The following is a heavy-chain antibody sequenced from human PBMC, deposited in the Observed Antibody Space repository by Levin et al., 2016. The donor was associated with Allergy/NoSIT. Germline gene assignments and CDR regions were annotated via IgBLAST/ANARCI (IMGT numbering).Heavy chain of an antibody. J-gene: IGHJ3*02. D-gene: IGHD3-10*01. CDR3: ASGSGSYSNDAFDI. V-gene: IGHV4-31*02. CDR2: IYYSGST. Sequence: WIRQPPGKGLEWIGYIYYSGSTYYNPSLKSRVTISVDTSKNQFSLKLSSVTAADTAVYYCASGSGSYSNDAFDIWGQGTMVTVSS.